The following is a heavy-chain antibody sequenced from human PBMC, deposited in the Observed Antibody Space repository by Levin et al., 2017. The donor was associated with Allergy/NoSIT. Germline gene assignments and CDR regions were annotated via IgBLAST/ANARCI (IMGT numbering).Heavy chain of an antibody. CDR3: AREGVATIRRDGFDI. Sequence: SQTLSLTCTVSGGSISSYYWSWIRQPPGKGLEWIGYIYYSGSTNYNPSLKSRVTISVDTSKNQFSLKLSSVTAADTAVYYCAREGVATIRRDGFDIWGQGTMVTVSS. CDR1: GGSISSYY. V-gene: IGHV4-59*01. CDR2: IYYSGST. J-gene: IGHJ3*02. D-gene: IGHD5-12*01.